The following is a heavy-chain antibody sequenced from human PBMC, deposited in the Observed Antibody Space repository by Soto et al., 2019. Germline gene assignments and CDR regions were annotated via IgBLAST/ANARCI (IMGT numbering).Heavy chain of an antibody. V-gene: IGHV1-58*01. Sequence: GASVKVSCKASGFTFTSSAVQWVRQARGQRLEWIGWIVVGSGNTNYAQKFQERVTITRDMSTSTAYMELSSLRSEDTAVYYCAAGHSYGYYYGMDVWGQGTTVTVSS. D-gene: IGHD5-18*01. CDR2: IVVGSGNT. CDR1: GFTFTSSA. J-gene: IGHJ6*02. CDR3: AAGHSYGYYYGMDV.